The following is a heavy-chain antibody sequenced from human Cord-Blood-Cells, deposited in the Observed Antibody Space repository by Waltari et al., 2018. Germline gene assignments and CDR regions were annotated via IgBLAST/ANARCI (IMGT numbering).Heavy chain of an antibody. J-gene: IGHJ6*02. CDR3: AAPHGSGSYYYYYYYGMDV. V-gene: IGHV1-58*01. CDR1: GFTFTSSA. D-gene: IGHD3-10*01. CDR2: IVVGSGNT. Sequence: QMQLVQSGPEVKKPGTSVKVSCKASGFTFTSSAVQWVRQARGQRLEWRGWIVVGSGNTNYAQKFQERVTITRDMSTSAAYMELRSLRSEDTAVYYCAAPHGSGSYYYYYYYGMDVWGQGTTVTVSS.